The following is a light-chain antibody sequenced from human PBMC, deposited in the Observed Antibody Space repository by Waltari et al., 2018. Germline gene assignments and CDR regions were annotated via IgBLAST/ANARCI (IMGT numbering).Light chain of an antibody. CDR1: SGINVGTYG. J-gene: IGLJ6*01. V-gene: IGLV5-45*03. CDR3: MIWHSSAYV. Sequence: QAVLTQPSSLSASPGASASPTCTLRSGINVGTYGLYWYQQKPGSPPQYLLRYKSDSDKQQGSGVPSRFSGSKDASANAGILLISGLQSEDEADYYCMIWHSSAYVFGSGTKVTVL. CDR2: YKSDSDK.